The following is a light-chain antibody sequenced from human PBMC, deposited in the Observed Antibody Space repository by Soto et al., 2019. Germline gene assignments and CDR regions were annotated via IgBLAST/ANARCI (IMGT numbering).Light chain of an antibody. CDR3: AAWDDNLNGVV. Sequence: VLTQPPSASGTPGQMVTFSCSGSSSNIGSNTVNWYQQLPGTAPTLLIYSNNQRPSGVPDRFSGSKSGTSASLAISGLQSEDEAEYYCAAWDDNLNGVVFGGGTKVTVL. J-gene: IGLJ2*01. V-gene: IGLV1-44*01. CDR1: SSNIGSNT. CDR2: SNN.